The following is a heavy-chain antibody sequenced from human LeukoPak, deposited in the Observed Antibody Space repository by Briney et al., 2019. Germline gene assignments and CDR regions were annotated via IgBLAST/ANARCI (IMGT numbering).Heavy chain of an antibody. D-gene: IGHD3-10*01. V-gene: IGHV3-23*01. CDR1: GFTFSSYA. J-gene: IGHJ4*02. CDR3: ARYYGSGSYWTDY. Sequence: TGGSLRLSCAASGFTFSSYAMSWVRQAPGKGLEWVSAISGSGGNTYYADSVKGRFTISRDNSKNTLYLQMNSLRAGDTAVYYCARYYGSGSYWTDYWGQGTLVTVSS. CDR2: ISGSGGNT.